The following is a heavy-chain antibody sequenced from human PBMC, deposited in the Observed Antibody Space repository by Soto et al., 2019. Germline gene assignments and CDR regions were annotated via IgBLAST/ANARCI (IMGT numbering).Heavy chain of an antibody. CDR3: ARGCIAVTTHLCY. J-gene: IGHJ4*02. CDR2: INPYNGNT. Sequence: ASVKVSCKASGYTFNTYGITWVRQAPGQGLEWMGWINPYNGNTKFAQKLQDRVTMTTVTSTSTAYMELASLRSDDTAVYYCARGCIAVTTHLCYWGQGTLVTVSS. D-gene: IGHD4-17*01. V-gene: IGHV1-18*01. CDR1: GYTFNTYG.